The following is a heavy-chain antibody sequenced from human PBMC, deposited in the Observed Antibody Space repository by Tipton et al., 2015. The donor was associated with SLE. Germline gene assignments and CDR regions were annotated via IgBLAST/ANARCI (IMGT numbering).Heavy chain of an antibody. CDR1: GFTSSSYS. V-gene: IGHV3-48*02. D-gene: IGHD1-26*01. J-gene: IGHJ4*02. CDR3: ARSWGSGRYHLDY. CDR2: ISGSSSTI. Sequence: GSLRLSCAASGFTSSSYSMNWVRQAPGKGLEWVSYISGSSSTIYYADSVKGRFTISRDNANNSLYLQMNSLRDEDTATYYCARSWGSGRYHLDYWGQGTLVSVSS.